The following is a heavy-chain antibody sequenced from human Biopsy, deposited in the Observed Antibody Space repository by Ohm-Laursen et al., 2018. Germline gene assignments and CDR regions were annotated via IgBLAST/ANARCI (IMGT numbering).Heavy chain of an antibody. Sequence: TLSLTCTVSGDSISSGGHYWSWIRQFPGKGLEWIAYIYHTGSTYYNPSLKSRLSIAIDTSKNQFSVSLRSVTAADTAAYYCARADMVTTIVDYWGQGTLVTVSS. CDR2: IYHTGST. D-gene: IGHD5-12*01. J-gene: IGHJ4*02. CDR3: ARADMVTTIVDY. CDR1: GDSISSGGHY. V-gene: IGHV4-31*03.